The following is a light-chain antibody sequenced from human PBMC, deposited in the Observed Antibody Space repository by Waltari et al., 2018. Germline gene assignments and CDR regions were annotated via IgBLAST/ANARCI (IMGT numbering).Light chain of an antibody. CDR2: EVS. V-gene: IGLV2-8*01. J-gene: IGLJ2*01. CDR3: SSFAGSSQML. CDR1: SSDVGGFDH. Sequence: QSALTQPPSASGSPGQSVTISCTGTSSDVGGFDHFSWYQQHPGKVPRLMIYEVSKRPSGVPDRFSGSKSGNTASLTVSGLQVEDEADYYCSSFAGSSQMLFGGGTKLTVL.